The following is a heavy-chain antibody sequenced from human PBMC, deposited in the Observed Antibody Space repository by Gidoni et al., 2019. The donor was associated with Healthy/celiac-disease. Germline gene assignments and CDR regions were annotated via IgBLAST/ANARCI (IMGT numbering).Heavy chain of an antibody. CDR3: AKDSGYSSGLNYYFDY. CDR2: ISWDGGST. J-gene: IGHJ4*02. V-gene: IGHV3-43D*03. CDR1: RFTFDDYA. Sequence: EVQLVESGGVVVQPGGSLRLSCAASRFTFDDYAMHWVRQAPGKGLEWVSLISWDGGSTYYADSVKGRFTISRDNSKNSLYLQMNSLRAEDTALYYCAKDSGYSSGLNYYFDYWGQGTLVTVSS. D-gene: IGHD6-19*01.